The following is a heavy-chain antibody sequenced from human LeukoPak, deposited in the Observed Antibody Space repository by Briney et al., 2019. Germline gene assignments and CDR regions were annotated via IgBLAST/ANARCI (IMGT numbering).Heavy chain of an antibody. CDR2: IHHSGNT. D-gene: IGHD6-13*01. CDR3: ARDQSVRSWYFDS. J-gene: IGHJ4*02. Sequence: SETLSLTCAISGDSISSSHWWTWIRQPPGKGLEWIGEIHHSGNTDYNPSLKSRVTISLDKSKNEFSLQMRSVTAADTAFYYCARDQSVRSWYFDSWGQGALVTVSS. CDR1: GDSISSSHW. V-gene: IGHV4-4*02.